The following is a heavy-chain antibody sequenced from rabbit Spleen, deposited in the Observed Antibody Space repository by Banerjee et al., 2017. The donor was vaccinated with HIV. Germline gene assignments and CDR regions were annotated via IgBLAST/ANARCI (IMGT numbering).Heavy chain of an antibody. D-gene: IGHD8-1*01. CDR2: IYTSNGST. V-gene: IGHV1S43*01. CDR1: GIDFSNYFY. J-gene: IGHJ6*01. CDR3: ARDSGTSFSTYGMDL. Sequence: QEQLEESGGGLVKPGGTLTLTCKASGIDFSNYFYIYWVRQAPGKGLELIAWIYTSNGSTWYASWVNGRFTISKTSSTTVTLQMTSLTAADTATYFCARDSGTSFSTYGMDLWGPGTLVTVS.